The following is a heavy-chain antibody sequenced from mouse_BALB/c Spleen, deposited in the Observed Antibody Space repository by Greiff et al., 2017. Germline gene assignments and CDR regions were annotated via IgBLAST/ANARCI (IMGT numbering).Heavy chain of an antibody. CDR1: GYTFTSYW. CDR3: ARDYYGSSYPFAY. Sequence: QVQLQQSGAELARPGASVKLSCKASGYTFTSYWMQWVKQRPGQGLEWIGAIYPGDGDTRYTQKFKGKATLTADKSSSTAYMQLSSLASEDSAVYYCARDYYGSSYPFAYWGQGTLVTVSA. CDR2: IYPGDGDT. D-gene: IGHD1-1*01. V-gene: IGHV1-87*01. J-gene: IGHJ3*01.